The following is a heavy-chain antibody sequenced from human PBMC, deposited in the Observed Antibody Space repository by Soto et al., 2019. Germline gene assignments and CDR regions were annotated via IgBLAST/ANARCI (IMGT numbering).Heavy chain of an antibody. CDR2: FIPIFDAA. Sequence: GTSVKVTCKASGGTFSNYAINWVRQAPGQGLEWTGGFIPIFDAANYAQNFRGRVTITADESTSTAYMELSGLRSEDTAMYYCARKAESYGFDIWGQGTLVTVSS. D-gene: IGHD3-10*01. CDR1: GGTFSNYA. CDR3: ARKAESYGFDI. V-gene: IGHV1-69*13. J-gene: IGHJ3*02.